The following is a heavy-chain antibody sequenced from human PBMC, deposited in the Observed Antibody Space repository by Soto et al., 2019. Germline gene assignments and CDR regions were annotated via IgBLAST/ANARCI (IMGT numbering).Heavy chain of an antibody. CDR3: ALRQGFGEIRFDP. CDR2: IYWDNNN. CDR1: GFSLSTNGVG. Sequence: QITLKESGPTLVKPTQTLTLTCTFSGFSLSTNGVGVGWIRQPPGKALEWLALIYWDNNNRYSASLRSRLTITKDTSNTQVVLTMTNMDPVDTAPYYCALRQGFGEIRFDPWGQGTLVTVSS. J-gene: IGHJ5*02. D-gene: IGHD3-10*01. V-gene: IGHV2-5*02.